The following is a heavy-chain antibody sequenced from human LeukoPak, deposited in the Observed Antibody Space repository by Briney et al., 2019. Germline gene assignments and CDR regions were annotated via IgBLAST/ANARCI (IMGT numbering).Heavy chain of an antibody. V-gene: IGHV3-23*01. CDR1: GFTFTSYA. J-gene: IGHJ4*02. CDR2: ISGSGGST. Sequence: GGSLRLSCAASGFTFTSYAMSWVRQAPGKGLEWVSTISGSGGSTFYVDSVKGRFTISRDNSKNTLFLQMNSLRAEDTAVYYCAKPFDGVVVTDFDYWGQGTLVTVSS. D-gene: IGHD3-3*01. CDR3: AKPFDGVVVTDFDY.